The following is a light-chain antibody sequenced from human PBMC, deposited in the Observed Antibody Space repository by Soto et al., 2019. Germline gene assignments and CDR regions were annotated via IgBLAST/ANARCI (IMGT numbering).Light chain of an antibody. V-gene: IGLV2-14*01. CDR3: SSYTSSSTSYV. CDR2: DVS. Sequence: QSVLTQPASVSGSPGQSITISCTGTSSDVGGYNYVSWYQQHPGKAPKLMIYDVSNRPSRVSNRFSXSKSGXTASXTISGLQAEDEADYYCSSYTSSSTSYVFGTGTKLTVL. J-gene: IGLJ1*01. CDR1: SSDVGGYNY.